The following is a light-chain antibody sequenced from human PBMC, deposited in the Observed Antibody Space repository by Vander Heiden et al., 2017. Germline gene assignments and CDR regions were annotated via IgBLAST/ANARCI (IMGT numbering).Light chain of an antibody. CDR3: QQRSNGPPEIT. J-gene: IGKJ5*01. CDR1: QSVSSY. V-gene: IGKV3-11*01. Sequence: EIVLTQSPATLSLSPGERATLSCRASQSVSSYLAWYQQKPGQAPRLLIYDASNRATGIQARFSGSGYGTDFTLTISSREPEDFAVYYCQQRSNGPPEITFGQGTRLEIK. CDR2: DAS.